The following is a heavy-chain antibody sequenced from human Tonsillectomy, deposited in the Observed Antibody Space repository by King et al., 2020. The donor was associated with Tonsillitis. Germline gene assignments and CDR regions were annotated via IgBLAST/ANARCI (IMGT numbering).Heavy chain of an antibody. V-gene: IGHV3-23*04. CDR1: GFTFSSYA. CDR3: AKIADYDFWSGYSSFDY. CDR2: IIGSGGST. J-gene: IGHJ4*02. D-gene: IGHD3-3*01. Sequence: QLVESGGGLVQPGGSLRLSCAASGFTFSSYAMSWVRQAPGKGLEWVSAIIGSGGSTYYADSVKGRFTISRDNSKNTLYLQMNSLRAEDTAVYYCAKIADYDFWSGYSSFDYWGQGTLVTVSS.